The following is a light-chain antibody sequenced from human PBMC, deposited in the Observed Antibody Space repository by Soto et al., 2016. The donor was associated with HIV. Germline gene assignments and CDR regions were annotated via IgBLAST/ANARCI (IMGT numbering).Light chain of an antibody. CDR1: QGISSF. Sequence: DIQLTQSPSFLSASVGDRVTITCWASQGISSFLAWYQQKPGKAPKLLIYAASTLQSGVPSRFSGRGSGTEFTLTISRLQPEDFATYYCQQFKSYPFTFGPGTKVDIK. J-gene: IGKJ3*01. CDR2: AAS. V-gene: IGKV1-9*01. CDR3: QQFKSYPFT.